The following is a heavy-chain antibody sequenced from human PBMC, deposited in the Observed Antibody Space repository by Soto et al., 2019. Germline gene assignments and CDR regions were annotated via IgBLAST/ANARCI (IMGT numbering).Heavy chain of an antibody. CDR2: IYHSGST. D-gene: IGHD6-25*01. CDR3: ARVGGLGAAAVDY. V-gene: IGHV4-30-2*01. CDR1: GGSISSGGYS. J-gene: IGHJ4*02. Sequence: QLQLQESGSGLVKPSQTLSLTCAVSGGSISSGGYSWSWIRQPPGKGLEWIGYIYHSGSTYYNPSLKCQLTISVATSKNQFSLKLRSVTAADPAVYYLARVGGLGAAAVDYWGQGTLVTVS.